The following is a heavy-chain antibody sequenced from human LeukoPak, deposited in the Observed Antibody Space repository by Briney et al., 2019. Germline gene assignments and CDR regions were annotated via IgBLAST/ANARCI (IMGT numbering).Heavy chain of an antibody. CDR3: ARHKMIRGIGYYYYMDV. Sequence: KASETLSLTCTVSGGSISSYYWSWIRQPAGTALEWIGRIYTSGTITYNPSLKSRVIISVDTSKNQFSLTLSSVTAADTAVYYCARHKMIRGIGYYYYMDVWGKGTTVTISS. J-gene: IGHJ6*03. D-gene: IGHD3-10*01. CDR2: IYTSGTI. V-gene: IGHV4-4*07. CDR1: GGSISSYY.